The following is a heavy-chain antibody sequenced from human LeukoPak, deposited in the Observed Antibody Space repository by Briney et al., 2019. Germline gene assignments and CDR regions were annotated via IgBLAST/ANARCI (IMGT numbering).Heavy chain of an antibody. V-gene: IGHV5-51*01. J-gene: IGHJ5*02. CDR2: IYPGDSDT. D-gene: IGHD2-2*01. CDR3: ARCDRSTSPNWFDP. Sequence: GESLKISCKGSGYSFTSYWIGWVRQMPGKGLEWMGIIYPGDSDTIYSPSFQGQVTHTADKSISTAYLQWSSLKASDTAMHYCARCDRSTSPNWFDPWGQGTLVTVTS. CDR1: GYSFTSYW.